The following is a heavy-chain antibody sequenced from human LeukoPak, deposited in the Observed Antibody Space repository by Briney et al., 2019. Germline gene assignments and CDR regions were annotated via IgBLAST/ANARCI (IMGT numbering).Heavy chain of an antibody. Sequence: GGSLRLSCAASGFTVSSNYMSWVRQAPGKGLEWVSVIYSGGSTYYADSVKGRFTISRDNSKNTLYLQMNSLRAEDTAVYYCAKDRDSSGYYFGYWFDPWGQGTLVTVSS. V-gene: IGHV3-53*01. CDR3: AKDRDSSGYYFGYWFDP. CDR2: IYSGGST. CDR1: GFTVSSNY. J-gene: IGHJ5*02. D-gene: IGHD3-22*01.